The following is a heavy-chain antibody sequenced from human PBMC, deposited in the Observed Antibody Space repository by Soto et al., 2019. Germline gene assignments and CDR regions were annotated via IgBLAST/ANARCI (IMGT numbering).Heavy chain of an antibody. CDR3: AKSHQIHLFYGMDV. V-gene: IGHV3-9*01. J-gene: IGHJ6*02. CDR1: GLNFDDYA. CDR2: ISWNSGSV. Sequence: EVQLVQSGGGLVQPGRSLRLSCAASGLNFDDYAMYWVRQGPGKGLEWVSGISWNSGSVAYADSVKGRFTISRDKAKNSLSLQMNSLRVEDTALYYCAKSHQIHLFYGMDVWGQGTTVTVSS.